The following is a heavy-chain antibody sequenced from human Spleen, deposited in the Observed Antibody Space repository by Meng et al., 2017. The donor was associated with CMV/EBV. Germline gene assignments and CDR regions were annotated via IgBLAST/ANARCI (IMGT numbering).Heavy chain of an antibody. CDR2: IYYSGNT. D-gene: IGHD2-2*01. V-gene: IGHV4-61*08. CDR3: ATLLGHCTTTSCSAPLDP. CDR1: VRSGDYN. J-gene: IGHJ5*02. Sequence: VRSGDYNWNWIRQPPGKGLEWIGHIYYSGNTKYNPSLKSRVTISLDMSQNQFSLKLSSVTAADTAVYYCATLLGHCTTTSCSAPLDPWGHGALVTVSS.